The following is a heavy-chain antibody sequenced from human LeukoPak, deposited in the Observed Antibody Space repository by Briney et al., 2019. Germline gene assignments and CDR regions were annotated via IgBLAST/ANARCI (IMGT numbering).Heavy chain of an antibody. CDR1: GGTFSSYA. CDR2: IIPIFGTA. J-gene: IGHJ1*01. D-gene: IGHD6-6*01. CDR3: ASIAARPVEYSQH. V-gene: IGHV1-69*05. Sequence: SVKVSCKASGGTFSSYAISWVRQAPGQGLEWMGGIIPIFGTANYAQKFQGRVTITTDESTSTAYMELSSLRSEDTAVYYCASIAARPVEYSQHWGQGTLVTVSS.